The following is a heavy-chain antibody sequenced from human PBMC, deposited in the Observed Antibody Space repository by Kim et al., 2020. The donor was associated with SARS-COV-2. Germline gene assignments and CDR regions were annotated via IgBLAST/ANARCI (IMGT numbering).Heavy chain of an antibody. Sequence: GGSLRLSCAASGFTFSSYAMTWVRQAPGKGLEWVATISGTSFTSHYADSVKGRFSISRDNSETTLFLQMHSLRAEDMAVYYCARDFKINLRAPFFFDYWGQGTLVIVSS. CDR2: ISGTSFTS. CDR1: GFTFSSYA. CDR3: ARDFKINLRAPFFFDY. V-gene: IGHV3-23*01. J-gene: IGHJ4*02.